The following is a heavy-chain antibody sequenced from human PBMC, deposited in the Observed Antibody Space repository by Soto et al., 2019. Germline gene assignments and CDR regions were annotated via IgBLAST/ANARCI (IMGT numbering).Heavy chain of an antibody. CDR3: IRGSSSGYYFGMDV. Sequence: GGSLRLSCAASGFPFSGSTMHWVRQASGKGLEWVGRIRSKAKSYATAFAASVKGRFTISRDDSKNTTYLQMNSLKTEDTAVYYCIRGSSSGYYFGMDVWGQATTVTVSS. D-gene: IGHD6-6*01. CDR1: GFPFSGST. J-gene: IGHJ6*02. CDR2: IRSKAKSYAT. V-gene: IGHV3-73*01.